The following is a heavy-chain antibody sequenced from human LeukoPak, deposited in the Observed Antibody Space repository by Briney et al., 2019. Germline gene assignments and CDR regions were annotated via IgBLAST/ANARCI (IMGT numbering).Heavy chain of an antibody. J-gene: IGHJ3*02. CDR2: ISSSSSYI. CDR1: GFTFSSYS. Sequence: PGGSLRLSCAASGFTFSSYSMNWVRQAPGKGLEWVSSISSSSSYIYYADSVKGRFIISRDNAKNSLYLQMNSLRAEDTAVYYCARDSNDILTGYYNSLDAFDIWGQGTMVTVSS. V-gene: IGHV3-21*01. CDR3: ARDSNDILTGYYNSLDAFDI. D-gene: IGHD3-9*01.